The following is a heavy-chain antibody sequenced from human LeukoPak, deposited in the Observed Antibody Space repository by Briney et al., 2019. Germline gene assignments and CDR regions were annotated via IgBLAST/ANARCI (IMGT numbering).Heavy chain of an antibody. CDR1: GGSFSGYY. D-gene: IGHD6-6*01. J-gene: IGHJ5*02. CDR3: ARGYSSSSEGWFDP. Sequence: PSETLSLTCAVYGGSFSGYYWSWIRRPPGKGLEWIGEINHSGSTNYNPSLKSRVTISVDTSKNQFSLKLSSATAADTAVYYCARGYSSSSEGWFDPWGQGTLVTVSS. V-gene: IGHV4-34*01. CDR2: INHSGST.